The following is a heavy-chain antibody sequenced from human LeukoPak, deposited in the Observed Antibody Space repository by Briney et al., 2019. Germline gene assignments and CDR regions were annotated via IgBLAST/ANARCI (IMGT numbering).Heavy chain of an antibody. V-gene: IGHV3-30-3*01. CDR1: GFNFNNYW. J-gene: IGHJ4*02. D-gene: IGHD6-13*01. CDR3: ARSRGRSFDY. Sequence: GGSPRLSCAASGFNFNNYWMSWLRQAPGKGLEWVAVISYDGSNKYYADSVKGRFTISRDNSKNTLYLQMNSLRAEDTAVYYCARSRGRSFDYWGQGTLVTVSS. CDR2: ISYDGSNK.